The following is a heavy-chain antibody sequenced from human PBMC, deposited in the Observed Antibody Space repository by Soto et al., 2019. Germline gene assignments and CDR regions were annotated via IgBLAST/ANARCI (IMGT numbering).Heavy chain of an antibody. CDR3: ASPAVAGTAVGNDY. V-gene: IGHV3-33*01. Sequence: QVQLVESEGGVVQPGRSQRLSCAASGFTFSSYGMHWVRQAPGKGLEWVAVIWYDGSNKYYADSVKGRFTISRDNSKNTLYLQMNSLRAVHTAVYYCASPAVAGTAVGNDYWGQGTLVTGS. CDR2: IWYDGSNK. D-gene: IGHD6-19*01. J-gene: IGHJ4*02. CDR1: GFTFSSYG.